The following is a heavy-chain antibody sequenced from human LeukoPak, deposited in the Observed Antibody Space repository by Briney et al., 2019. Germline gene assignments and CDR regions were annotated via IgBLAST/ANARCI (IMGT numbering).Heavy chain of an antibody. V-gene: IGHV4-59*01. CDR2: IYYSGST. Sequence: SETLSLTCTVSGGSISTYYWSWIRQPPGKGLEWIGYIYYSGSTNYNPSLKSRVTISVDTSKNQFSLKLNSVTAADTAVYYCARTRAYGGRPDYWGQGTLVTVSS. CDR1: GGSISTYY. CDR3: ARTRAYGGRPDY. D-gene: IGHD4-23*01. J-gene: IGHJ4*02.